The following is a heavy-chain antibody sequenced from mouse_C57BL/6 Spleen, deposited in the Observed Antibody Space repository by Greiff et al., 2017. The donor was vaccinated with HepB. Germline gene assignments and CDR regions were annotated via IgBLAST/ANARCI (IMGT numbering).Heavy chain of an antibody. CDR3: AREGNYYRSSDY. Sequence: QVQLQQSGAELVKPGASVKISCKASGYAFSSYWMNWVKQRPGKGLEWIGQIYPGDGDTNYNGKFKGKATLTADKSSSTAYMQLSSLTSEDSAVYFCAREGNYYRSSDYWGQGTTLTVSS. V-gene: IGHV1-80*01. J-gene: IGHJ2*01. D-gene: IGHD1-1*01. CDR2: IYPGDGDT. CDR1: GYAFSSYW.